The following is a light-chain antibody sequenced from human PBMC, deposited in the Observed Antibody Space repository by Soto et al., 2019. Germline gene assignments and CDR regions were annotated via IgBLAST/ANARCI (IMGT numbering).Light chain of an antibody. CDR3: KKYGWT. Sequence: DIQMTQSPSSLSASVGDRVTITCRASQGISSYLAWYQQKPGKVPKLLIYAASTLQSGGPSRFSGSGSGTDFTLTISSLQPEDVATYYCKKYGWTFGPGTKVDIK. J-gene: IGKJ3*01. CDR2: AAS. CDR1: QGISSY. V-gene: IGKV1-27*01.